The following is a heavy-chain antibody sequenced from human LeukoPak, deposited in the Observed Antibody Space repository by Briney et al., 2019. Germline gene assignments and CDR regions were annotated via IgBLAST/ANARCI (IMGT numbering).Heavy chain of an antibody. D-gene: IGHD6-6*01. CDR1: SGSFTDYY. V-gene: IGHV4-34*01. Sequence: KPSETLSLTCAVYSGSFTDYYWSWIRQPPGKGLEWIGEINHRGSTNYNSSLKSRVTISVDRSKNQFSLKLNSVTAADTAVYFCARVPHTTSSIDYWGQGAPVTVSS. J-gene: IGHJ4*02. CDR3: ARVPHTTSSIDY. CDR2: INHRGST.